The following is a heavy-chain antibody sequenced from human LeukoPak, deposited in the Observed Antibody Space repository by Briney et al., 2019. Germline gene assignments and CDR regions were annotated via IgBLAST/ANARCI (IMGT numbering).Heavy chain of an antibody. CDR2: ISGSGGST. CDR1: GFIFSSYG. CDR3: ASLYSSGWYWDFGAADADYMDV. Sequence: GGSLRLSCAASGFIFSSYGMSWVRQAPGKGLEWVAVISGSGGSTYNADSVKGRFTISRDNSKNSLYLQMNSLRADDTAVFYCASLYSSGWYWDFGAADADYMDVWGKGTTVTVSS. J-gene: IGHJ6*03. D-gene: IGHD6-19*01. V-gene: IGHV3-23*01.